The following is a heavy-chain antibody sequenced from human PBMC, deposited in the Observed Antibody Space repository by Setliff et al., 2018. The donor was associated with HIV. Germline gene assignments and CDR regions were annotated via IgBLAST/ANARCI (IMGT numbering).Heavy chain of an antibody. CDR3: ASERSGGNYYYSMDV. V-gene: IGHV1-69-2*01. CDR2: IDPENPTT. J-gene: IGHJ6*03. CDR1: GYTFTNHY. Sequence: ASVKVSCKMSGYTFTNHYIHWIQQAPGKGLEWVGLIDPENPTTIYAAKFQGRVTITADTSTDTAYMELSSLRSEDTAIYYCASERSGGNYYYSMDVWGKGTTVTVSS. D-gene: IGHD3-16*01.